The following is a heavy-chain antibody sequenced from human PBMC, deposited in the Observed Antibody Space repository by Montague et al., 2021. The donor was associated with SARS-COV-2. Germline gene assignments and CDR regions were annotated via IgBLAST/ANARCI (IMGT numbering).Heavy chain of an antibody. Sequence: SLRLSCAASEFTFSSYWMHWVRQAPGKGLEWVSVIYSGGSTYYADSVKGRFTISRHNSKNTLYLQMNSLRAEDTAVYYCARGLRIAAAGTGSGYYYGMDVWGQGTTVTVSS. CDR2: IYSGGST. V-gene: IGHV3-53*04. CDR3: ARGLRIAAAGTGSGYYYGMDV. J-gene: IGHJ6*02. CDR1: EFTFSSYW. D-gene: IGHD6-13*01.